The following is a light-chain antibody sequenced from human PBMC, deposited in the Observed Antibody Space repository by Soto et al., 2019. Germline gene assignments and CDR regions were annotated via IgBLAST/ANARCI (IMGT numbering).Light chain of an antibody. CDR1: SSNIGAGYD. V-gene: IGLV1-40*01. CDR3: QSYDRSLSGWV. J-gene: IGLJ3*02. CDR2: NSI. Sequence: QSVLTQPPSVSGAPGQRVTISCTGSSSNIGAGYDVQRYQQVPGTAPKLLISNSINRPSGVPDRFSGSMSDTSASLAITGMQADDEADYYCQSYDRSLSGWVFGGGTKLTVL.